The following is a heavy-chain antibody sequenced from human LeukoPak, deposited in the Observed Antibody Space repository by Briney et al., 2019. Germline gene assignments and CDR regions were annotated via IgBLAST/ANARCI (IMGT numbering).Heavy chain of an antibody. CDR2: ISGSGGNT. D-gene: IGHD3-9*01. CDR1: GFTFSSYA. CDR3: AKAGLRYFDWSEAIDY. J-gene: IGHJ4*02. Sequence: GGSLRLSCAASGFTFSSYAMSWVRQAPGKGLEWVSAISGSGGNTYYADSVKGRFTISRDNSKNTLYLQMNSLRAEDTAVYYCAKAGLRYFDWSEAIDYWGQGTLVTVSS. V-gene: IGHV3-23*01.